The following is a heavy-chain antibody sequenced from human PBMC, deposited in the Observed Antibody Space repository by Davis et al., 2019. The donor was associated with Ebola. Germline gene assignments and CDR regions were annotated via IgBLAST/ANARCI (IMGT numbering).Heavy chain of an antibody. Sequence: GSLRLSCTVSDGSIKSNSYYWGWIRQPPGKGLEWIGSVYYNGKTNSNPSLKSRVTIYIDMSNNQFSLKLSSVTAADTAVYFCARQWYYYDRSGFYYVDALDVWGQGTVVTVSS. V-gene: IGHV4-39*01. CDR1: DGSIKSNSYY. CDR3: ARQWYYYDRSGFYYVDALDV. CDR2: VYYNGKT. D-gene: IGHD3-22*01. J-gene: IGHJ3*01.